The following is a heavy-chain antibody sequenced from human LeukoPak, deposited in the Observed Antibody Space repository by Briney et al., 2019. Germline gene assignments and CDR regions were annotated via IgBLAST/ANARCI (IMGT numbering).Heavy chain of an antibody. D-gene: IGHD1-26*01. CDR2: IYPGDSDT. Sequence: GESLKISFKGSGYSFTNTWIGWVRQMPGKGLEWMGIIYPGDSDTRYSPSFQGQVTFSADKSINTAYLQWSSLKASDTAMYYCAKHVSVGIDYWGQGTLVTVSS. V-gene: IGHV5-51*01. CDR3: AKHVSVGIDY. CDR1: GYSFTNTW. J-gene: IGHJ4*02.